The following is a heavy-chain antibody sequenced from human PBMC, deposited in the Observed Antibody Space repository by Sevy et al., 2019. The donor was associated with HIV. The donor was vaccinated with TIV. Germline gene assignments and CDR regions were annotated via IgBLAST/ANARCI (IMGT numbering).Heavy chain of an antibody. CDR2: ILYDGSNQ. Sequence: GGSLRLSCEASGFTFSSYAMHWVRQAPGKGLEWVALILYDGSNQYYVDSVKGRFTISRDNSKNTVYLQMNSLTPEDTAVYYCAKPLTKWLDCFDFWGQGTPVTVSS. CDR1: GFTFSSYA. V-gene: IGHV3-30*02. CDR3: AKPLTKWLDCFDF. J-gene: IGHJ4*02. D-gene: IGHD6-19*01.